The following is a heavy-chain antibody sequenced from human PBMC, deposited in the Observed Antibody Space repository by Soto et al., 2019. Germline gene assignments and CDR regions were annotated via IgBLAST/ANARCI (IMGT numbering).Heavy chain of an antibody. V-gene: IGHV4-34*01. J-gene: IGHJ5*02. Sequence: KPSETLSLTCAVYGGSFSGYYWSWIRQPPGKGLEWIGEINHSGSTNYNPSLKSRVTISVDTSKNQFSLKLSSVTAADTAVYYCARVSPLLIAAHWFDPWGQGTLVTVSS. D-gene: IGHD6-6*01. CDR2: INHSGST. CDR1: GGSFSGYY. CDR3: ARVSPLLIAAHWFDP.